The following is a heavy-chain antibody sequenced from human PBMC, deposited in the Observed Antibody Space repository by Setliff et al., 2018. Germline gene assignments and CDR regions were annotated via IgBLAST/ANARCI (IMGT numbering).Heavy chain of an antibody. CDR1: GYSFTSFG. J-gene: IGHJ3*02. D-gene: IGHD6-19*01. CDR3: ARRPIALAGYRKGAFDI. Sequence: ASVQVSCKASGYSFTSFGLTWVRQAPGQGLEWMAWVSTYNGDTNYAQKFRGRVTMTTDISTSTVYMELRTLRSDDTAVYYCARRPIALAGYRKGAFDIWGQGTMVTVSS. CDR2: VSTYNGDT. V-gene: IGHV1-18*04.